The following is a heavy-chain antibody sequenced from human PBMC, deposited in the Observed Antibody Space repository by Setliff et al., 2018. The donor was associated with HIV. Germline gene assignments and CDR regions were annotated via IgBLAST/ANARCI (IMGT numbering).Heavy chain of an antibody. CDR2: INHSGSI. CDR3: ATVRVDHNWFDP. Sequence: SETLSLTCAVYGGSFSGYSWTWIRQAPGKGLEWIGEINHSGSISYNPSLKSRVTMSVDTSKNQFSLKLSSVTAADTAVYYCATVRVDHNWFDPWGQGTLVTVSS. CDR1: GGSFSGYS. V-gene: IGHV4-34*01. J-gene: IGHJ5*02.